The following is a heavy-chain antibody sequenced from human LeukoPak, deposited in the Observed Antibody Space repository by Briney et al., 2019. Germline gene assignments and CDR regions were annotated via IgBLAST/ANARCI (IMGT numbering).Heavy chain of an antibody. Sequence: SETLSLTCAVSGGSISSNNWWGWVRQSPGKGLEWIGEIYHSGSTNYNPSLKSRVTISVDTSKNQFSLKLSSVTAADTAVYYCARLATPSTMAARGRSWFESWGQGTLVTVSS. CDR2: IYHSGST. CDR1: GGSISSNNW. J-gene: IGHJ5*01. D-gene: IGHD6-6*01. V-gene: IGHV4-4*02. CDR3: ARLATPSTMAARGRSWFES.